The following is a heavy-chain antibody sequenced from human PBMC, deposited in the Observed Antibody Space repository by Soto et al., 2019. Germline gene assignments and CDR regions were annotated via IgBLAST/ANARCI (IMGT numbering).Heavy chain of an antibody. CDR3: ARELLHGAPKNWFDP. CDR1: GYTFTGYY. J-gene: IGHJ5*02. V-gene: IGHV1-2*04. Sequence: EAPVKVSCKASGYTFTGYYMHWVRQAPGQGLEWMGWINPNSGGTNYAQKFQGWVTMTRDTSISTAYMELSRLRSDDTAVYYCARELLHGAPKNWFDPWGQGTLVTVSS. D-gene: IGHD3-10*01. CDR2: INPNSGGT.